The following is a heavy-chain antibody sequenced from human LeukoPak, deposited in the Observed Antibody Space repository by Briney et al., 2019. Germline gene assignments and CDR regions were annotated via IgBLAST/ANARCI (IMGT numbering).Heavy chain of an antibody. CDR3: AKDLGLLIDY. V-gene: IGHV3-30*02. Sequence: GGSLRLSCAASGFTFSSYDMHWVRQAPGKGLEWVAFIRYDGSNKYYADSVKGRFTISRDNSKNTLYLQMNSLRAEDTAVYYCAKDLGLLIDYWGQGTLVTVSS. D-gene: IGHD3/OR15-3a*01. J-gene: IGHJ4*02. CDR2: IRYDGSNK. CDR1: GFTFSSYD.